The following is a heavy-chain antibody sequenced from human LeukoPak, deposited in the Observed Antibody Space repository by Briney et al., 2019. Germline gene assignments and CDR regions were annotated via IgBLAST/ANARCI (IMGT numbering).Heavy chain of an antibody. D-gene: IGHD3-22*01. CDR2: IRSKANSYAT. Sequence: GGSLRLSCAASGFTFSGSAMHWVRQASGKGLEWVGRIRSKANSYATAYAASVKGRFTISRDDSENTAYLQMNSLKTEDTAVYYCTRHRDYYDSSGYFSWGQGTLVTVSS. CDR1: GFTFSGSA. CDR3: TRHRDYYDSSGYFS. J-gene: IGHJ4*02. V-gene: IGHV3-73*01.